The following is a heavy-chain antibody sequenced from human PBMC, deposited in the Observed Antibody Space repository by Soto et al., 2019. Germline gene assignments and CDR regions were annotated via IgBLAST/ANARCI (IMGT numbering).Heavy chain of an antibody. CDR3: AIETVGAAAVHVFDI. J-gene: IGHJ3*02. V-gene: IGHV3-48*01. D-gene: IGHD1-26*01. Sequence: EVPLVESGGGLVQPGGSLRLTCAASGFTFSIYSMNWVRQAPGKGLEWVSYIMPGSSHIFYADSVKGRFTISRDNGKNSLYLQMNSLSAEDTALYYCAIETVGAAAVHVFDIWGQGTMVTVSS. CDR2: IMPGSSHI. CDR1: GFTFSIYS.